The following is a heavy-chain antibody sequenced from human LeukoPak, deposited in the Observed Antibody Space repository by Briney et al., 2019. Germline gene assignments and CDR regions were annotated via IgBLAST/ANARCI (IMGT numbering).Heavy chain of an antibody. D-gene: IGHD5-12*01. J-gene: IGHJ3*02. V-gene: IGHV3-66*01. CDR1: GFTVSSNY. CDR3: ARDQDSGYGDAFDI. CDR2: IYSGGTK. Sequence: PGGSLRLSCAASGFTVSSNYMNWVRQARGKGLEWLSVIYSGGTKYYGDSVKGRFTISRDNSKKTLYLQMNSLRADDTAVYYCARDQDSGYGDAFDIGGQGTMITVSS.